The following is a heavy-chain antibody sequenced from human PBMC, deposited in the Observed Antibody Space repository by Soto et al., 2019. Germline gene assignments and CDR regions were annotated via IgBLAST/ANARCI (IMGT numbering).Heavy chain of an antibody. Sequence: QVQLVQSGAEVKKPGSSVKVSCKASGGTFSSYAISWVRHAPGQGLEWMGGIIPIFGTANYAQKFQGRVTITADKSTSTADMELSSLRSEDTAVYYCEVGATDETDAFDIWGQGTMVTVSS. CDR1: GGTFSSYA. V-gene: IGHV1-69*06. D-gene: IGHD1-26*01. CDR2: IIPIFGTA. CDR3: EVGATDETDAFDI. J-gene: IGHJ3*02.